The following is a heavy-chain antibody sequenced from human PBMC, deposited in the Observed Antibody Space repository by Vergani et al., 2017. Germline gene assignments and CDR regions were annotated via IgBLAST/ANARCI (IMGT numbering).Heavy chain of an antibody. J-gene: IGHJ6*02. CDR1: GYSFTSY. CDR3: ARDHVVVVPAAPPGRGYYYGMDV. D-gene: IGHD2-2*01. CDR2: IYYSGST. V-gene: IGHV4-30-4*08. Sequence: VQLVQSGAEVKKPGESLKISCKGSGYSFTSYWIGWVRQMPGKGLEWIGYIYYSGSTYYNPSLKSRVTISVDTSKKQFSLKLSSVTAADTAVYYCARDHVVVVPAAPPGRGYYYGMDVWGQGTTVTVSS.